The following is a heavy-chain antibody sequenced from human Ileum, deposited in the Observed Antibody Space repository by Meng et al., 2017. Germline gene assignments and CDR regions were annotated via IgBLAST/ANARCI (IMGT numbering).Heavy chain of an antibody. V-gene: IGHV4-31*03. J-gene: IGHJ4*02. CDR3: AREPPAAAGTGADY. CDR2: IYYSGTT. D-gene: IGHD6-13*01. Sequence: VQLQESGPGLLKSSQTLSLTCTVSGGSISSGGYYWSWIRQHPGKGLEWIGYIYYSGTTYYNPSLKSRVTISVDTSKNQFSLKLSSVTAADTAVYYCAREPPAAAGTGADYWGQGTLVTVSS. CDR1: GGSISSGGYY.